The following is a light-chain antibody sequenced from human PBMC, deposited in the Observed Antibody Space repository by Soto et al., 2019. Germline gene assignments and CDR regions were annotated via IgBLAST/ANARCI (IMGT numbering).Light chain of an antibody. CDR2: DVS. V-gene: IGLV2-14*03. Sequence: QSVLTQPASVSGYPGQSITISCTGTSSDVGGNKYVSWYQHHPGKAPKRMIYDVSSRPSGVSNRFSGSKSDNTASLTISGLQAEDEADYYCGSYTGSSTSWVFGGGTKLTVL. J-gene: IGLJ3*02. CDR1: SSDVGGNKY. CDR3: GSYTGSSTSWV.